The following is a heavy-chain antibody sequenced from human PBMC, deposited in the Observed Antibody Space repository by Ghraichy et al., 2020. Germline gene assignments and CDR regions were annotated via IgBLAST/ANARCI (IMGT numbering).Heavy chain of an antibody. Sequence: GESLNISCAASGFTFSSYSMNWVRQAPGKGLEWVSYISSSSSTIYYADSVKGRFTISRDNAKNSLYLQMNSLRDEDTAVYYCARDNVPRRGSYSKPQPFDYWGQGTLVTVSS. D-gene: IGHD1-26*01. J-gene: IGHJ4*02. CDR3: ARDNVPRRGSYSKPQPFDY. CDR2: ISSSSSTI. CDR1: GFTFSSYS. V-gene: IGHV3-48*02.